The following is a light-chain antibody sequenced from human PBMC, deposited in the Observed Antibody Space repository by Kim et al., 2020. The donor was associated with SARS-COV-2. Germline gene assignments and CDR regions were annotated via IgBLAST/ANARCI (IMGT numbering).Light chain of an antibody. CDR2: GAS. Sequence: EIVLTQSPGTLSLSPGERATLSCRASQSFSSSYLAWYQHKPGQSPRLLIYGASGRATGVPDRFSGSGSGTDFTLNISRLEPEDFAVYYCQQYGSSSTFGRGTKLEI. J-gene: IGKJ2*01. CDR1: QSFSSSY. CDR3: QQYGSSST. V-gene: IGKV3-20*01.